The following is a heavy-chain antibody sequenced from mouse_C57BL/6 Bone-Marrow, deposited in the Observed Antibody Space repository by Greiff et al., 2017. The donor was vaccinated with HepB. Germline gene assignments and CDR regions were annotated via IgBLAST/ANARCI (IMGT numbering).Heavy chain of an antibody. D-gene: IGHD2-1*01. CDR1: GYTFTDYY. V-gene: IGHV1-19*01. CDR3: ARPHYGNYVAWFAY. J-gene: IGHJ3*01. Sequence: VQLKQSGPVLVKPGASVKMSCKASGYTFTDYYMNWVKQSHGKSLEWIGVINPYNGGTSYNQKFKVKATLTVDKSSSTAYMELNSLTSEDSAVYYCARPHYGNYVAWFAYWGQGTLVTVSA. CDR2: INPYNGGT.